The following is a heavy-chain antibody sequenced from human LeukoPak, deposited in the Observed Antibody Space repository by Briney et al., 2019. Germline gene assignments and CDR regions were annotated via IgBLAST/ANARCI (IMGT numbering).Heavy chain of an antibody. V-gene: IGHV4-59*01. J-gene: IGHJ4*02. CDR3: VASYYYDSSGYHFSY. D-gene: IGHD3-22*01. Sequence: SETLPLTCTVSGGSISSYYWSWIRQPPGKGLEWIGYIYYSGSTNYNPSLKSRVTISVDTSKNQFSLKLSSVTAADTAVYYCVASYYYDSSGYHFSYWGQGTLVTVSS. CDR2: IYYSGST. CDR1: GGSISSYY.